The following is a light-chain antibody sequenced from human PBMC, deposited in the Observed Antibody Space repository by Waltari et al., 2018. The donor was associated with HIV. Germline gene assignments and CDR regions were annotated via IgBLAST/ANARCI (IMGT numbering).Light chain of an antibody. V-gene: IGLV3-21*02. CDR2: DDT. J-gene: IGLJ3*02. Sequence: SYLLPQPPSVSVAPGQTARITCGGNKMSSKRAHWYQQKPGQAPVLVVYDDTDRPSGIPERFSGSNSGNTATLAISRVEAGDEADYYCQVWDSSIEVVFGGGTKLTVL. CDR1: KMSSKR. CDR3: QVWDSSIEVV.